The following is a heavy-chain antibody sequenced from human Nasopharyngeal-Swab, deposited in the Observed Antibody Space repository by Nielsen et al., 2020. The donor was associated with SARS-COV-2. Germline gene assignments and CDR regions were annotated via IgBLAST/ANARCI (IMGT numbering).Heavy chain of an antibody. CDR3: ARGPHRRITIFGVVIESYYYGMDV. CDR1: GGSISSYY. J-gene: IGHJ6*02. CDR2: IYYSGST. Sequence: SETLSLTCTVSGGSISSYYWSWIRQPPGKGLEWIGYIYYSGSTNYNPSLKSRVTISVDTSKNQFSLKLTSVTAADTAVYYCARGPHRRITIFGVVIESYYYGMDVWGQGTTVTVSS. V-gene: IGHV4-59*12. D-gene: IGHD3-3*01.